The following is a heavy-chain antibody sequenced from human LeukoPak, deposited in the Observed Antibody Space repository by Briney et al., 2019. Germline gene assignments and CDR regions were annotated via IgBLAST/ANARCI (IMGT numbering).Heavy chain of an antibody. D-gene: IGHD3-9*01. J-gene: IGHJ5*02. Sequence: SETLSLTCAVYGGSFSGYYWSWIRHPPGKGLEWIGEINHSGSTNYNPSLKSRVTVSVDTSKNQFSLKLSSVTAADTAVYYCAREGGGYDIPPTENWFDPWGQGTLVTVSS. CDR3: AREGGGYDIPPTENWFDP. CDR1: GGSFSGYY. V-gene: IGHV4-34*01. CDR2: INHSGST.